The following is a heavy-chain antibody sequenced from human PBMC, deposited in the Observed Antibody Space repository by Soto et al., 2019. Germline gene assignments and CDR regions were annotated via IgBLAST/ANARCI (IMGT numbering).Heavy chain of an antibody. Sequence: SETLSLTCTVSGCSISSGGYYGSWIRQHPGKGLEWIGYIYYSGSTYYNPSLKSRVTISVDTSKNQFSLKLSSVTAADTAVYYCARVGFDGGVAATGYYFDYWGQGTLVTVSS. J-gene: IGHJ4*02. V-gene: IGHV4-31*02. D-gene: IGHD2-15*01. CDR3: ARVGFDGGVAATGYYFDY. CDR1: GCSISSGGYY. CDR2: IYYSGST.